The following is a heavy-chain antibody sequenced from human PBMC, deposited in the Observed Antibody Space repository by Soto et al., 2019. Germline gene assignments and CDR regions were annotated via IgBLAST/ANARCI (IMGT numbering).Heavy chain of an antibody. J-gene: IGHJ4*01. Sequence: QVRLVESGGGVAQPGGSLTLSCEASDFSLISYSMNWVRQTPGKGLDWVAFMSSDGNKRRYAESLEGRFTISRDTSKNTLFLQMTSLTPADTAIYYCARERYSYGRYFDVWGHGAPVSVSS. CDR1: DFSLISYS. CDR3: ARERYSYGRYFDV. V-gene: IGHV3-30*14. D-gene: IGHD5-18*01. CDR2: MSSDGNKR.